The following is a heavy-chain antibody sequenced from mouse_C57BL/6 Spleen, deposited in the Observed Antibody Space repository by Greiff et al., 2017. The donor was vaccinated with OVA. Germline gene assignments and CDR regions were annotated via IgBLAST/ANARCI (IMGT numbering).Heavy chain of an antibody. V-gene: IGHV5-9-1*02. CDR2: ISSGGDYI. D-gene: IGHD1-1*01. CDR1: GFTFSSYA. Sequence: EVKVVESGEGLVKPGGSLKLSCAASGFTFSSYAMSWVRQTPEKRLEWVAYISSGGDYIYYADTVKGRFTISRDNARNTLYLQMSSLKSEDTAMYYCTRMTLYYYGSSYGWYFDVWGTGTTVTVSS. J-gene: IGHJ1*03. CDR3: TRMTLYYYGSSYGWYFDV.